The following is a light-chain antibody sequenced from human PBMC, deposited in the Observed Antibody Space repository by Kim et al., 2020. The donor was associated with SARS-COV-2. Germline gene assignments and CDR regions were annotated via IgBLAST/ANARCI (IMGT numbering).Light chain of an antibody. Sequence: QRVTISCTGSSSNIGAGYNVHWYQEPPGAAPKLLIYDSNKRPSGVPDRFSGSKSGTSASLAITGLQAEDEADYYCQSYDTSLGGYVFGTGTKVTVL. CDR2: DSN. CDR3: QSYDTSLGGYV. V-gene: IGLV1-40*01. CDR1: SSNIGAGYN. J-gene: IGLJ1*01.